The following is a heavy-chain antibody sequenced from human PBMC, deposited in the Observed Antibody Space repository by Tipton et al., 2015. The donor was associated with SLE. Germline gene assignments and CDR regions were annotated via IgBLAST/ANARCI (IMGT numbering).Heavy chain of an antibody. CDR1: GGSISSYY. V-gene: IGHV4-34*01. Sequence: LRLSCTVSGGSISSYYWSWIRQPPGKGLEWIGEINHSGSTNYNPSLKSRVTISVDTSKNQFSLKLSSVTAADTAVYYCARGSIFGLWGQGTMVTVSS. CDR3: ARGSIFGL. CDR2: INHSGST. J-gene: IGHJ3*01.